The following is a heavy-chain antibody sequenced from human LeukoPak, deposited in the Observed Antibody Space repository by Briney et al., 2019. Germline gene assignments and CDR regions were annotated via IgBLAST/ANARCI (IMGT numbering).Heavy chain of an antibody. V-gene: IGHV3-11*06. CDR2: ISSSSSYT. CDR3: ARGRGYCSSTSCYERAFDI. J-gene: IGHJ3*02. CDR1: GFTFSDYY. Sequence: GGSLRLSCAASGFTFSDYYMSWIRQAPGKGLEWVSYISSSSSYTNYADSVKGRFTISRDNAKNSLYLQMNSLRAEDTAVYYCARGRGYCSSTSCYERAFDIWGQGTMVTVSP. D-gene: IGHD2-2*01.